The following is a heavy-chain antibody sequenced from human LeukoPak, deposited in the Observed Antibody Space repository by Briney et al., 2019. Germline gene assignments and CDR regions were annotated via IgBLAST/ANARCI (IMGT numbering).Heavy chain of an antibody. CDR2: INYRGTT. CDR3: ARDTYDYYFNP. V-gene: IGHV4-39*07. Sequence: SETLSLTCTVSGGPISSGDYYWGWIRQPPGMGPEWIGSINYRGTTYYNPSLKSRVAISVDTSKKQFSLILNSVTAADTAVYYCARDTYDYYFNPWGQGTLVTVSS. J-gene: IGHJ5*02. CDR1: GGPISSGDYY. D-gene: IGHD5-12*01.